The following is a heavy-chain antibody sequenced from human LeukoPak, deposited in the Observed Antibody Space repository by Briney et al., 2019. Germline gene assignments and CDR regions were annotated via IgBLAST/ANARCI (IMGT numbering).Heavy chain of an antibody. V-gene: IGHV1-8*01. CDR3: ARTSPTYYYMDV. J-gene: IGHJ6*03. CDR2: MNPNSGNT. CDR1: GYTFTSYD. D-gene: IGHD4-17*01. Sequence: ASVKVSCKASGYTFTSYDINWVRQAPGQGLEWMGWMNPNSGNTGYAQKFQGRVTMTRNTSISTAYMELSSLRSEDTAVYYCARTSPTYYYMDVWGKGTTVTVSS.